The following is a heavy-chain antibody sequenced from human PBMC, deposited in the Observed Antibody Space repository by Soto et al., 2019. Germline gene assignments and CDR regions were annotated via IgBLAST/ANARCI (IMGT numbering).Heavy chain of an antibody. CDR2: VIPIFGTA. Sequence: QVQLVQSGAEVKKPGSSVKVSCKASGGTFSSYAISWVRQAPGQGLEWMGGVIPIFGTANYPQKFQGRVTITEDESTSTAYMELSSLRYEDTAVYYCAIALVEMATIVGPELGYWGQGTLVTVSS. J-gene: IGHJ4*02. CDR3: AIALVEMATIVGPELGY. V-gene: IGHV1-69*01. CDR1: GGTFSSYA. D-gene: IGHD5-12*01.